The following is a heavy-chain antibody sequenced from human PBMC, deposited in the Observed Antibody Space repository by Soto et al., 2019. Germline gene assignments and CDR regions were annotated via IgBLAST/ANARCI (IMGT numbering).Heavy chain of an antibody. CDR2: IFPRDFDV. CDR3: ARLVYLIQPIDS. D-gene: IGHD3-16*01. J-gene: IGHJ5*01. Sequence: GESLSICCHTSGYIFTNYCIVWVLQMPGGGLEWLGLIFPRDFDVRYSPSFEGEVTISADRSTATALLQWRSLEASDSALYFCARLVYLIQPIDSWGQGTTVTVSS. V-gene: IGHV5-51*01. CDR1: GYIFTNYC.